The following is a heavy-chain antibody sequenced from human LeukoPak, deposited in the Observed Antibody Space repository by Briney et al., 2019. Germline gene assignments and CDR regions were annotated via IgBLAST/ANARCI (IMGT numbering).Heavy chain of an antibody. D-gene: IGHD2-15*01. Sequence: SETLSLTCTVSGGSISSSSYYWGWIRQPPGKGLEWIGSIYYSGSTYYNPSLKSRVTISVDTPKNQFSLKLSSVTAADTAVYYCARDVDSPFDYWGQGTLVTVSS. CDR2: IYYSGST. CDR1: GGSISSSSYY. J-gene: IGHJ4*02. CDR3: ARDVDSPFDY. V-gene: IGHV4-39*01.